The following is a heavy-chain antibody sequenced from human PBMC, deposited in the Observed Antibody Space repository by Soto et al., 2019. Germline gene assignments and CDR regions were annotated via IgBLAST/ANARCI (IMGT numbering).Heavy chain of an antibody. D-gene: IGHD5-12*01. CDR1: GFTFSSYA. J-gene: IGHJ4*02. Sequence: PXVSLSLSFAASGFTFSSYAMAWVRQAPGKGLEWVSGISGTGGTPYYADSVKGRFTISRVNSQNTLYLQMNSLRDEDTAVYYCERYIGGPSDQWGQGTLVTVSS. CDR3: ERYIGGPSDQ. CDR2: ISGTGGTP. V-gene: IGHV3-23*01.